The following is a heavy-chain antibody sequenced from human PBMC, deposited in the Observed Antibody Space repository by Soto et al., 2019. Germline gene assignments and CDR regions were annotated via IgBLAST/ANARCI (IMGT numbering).Heavy chain of an antibody. J-gene: IGHJ6*02. D-gene: IGHD3-22*01. Sequence: ASGKVSGKASGYTFTSYGISWVRQAPGQGLEWMAWISAYNGNTNYAQKLQGGVTMTTDTSTSTAYMELRSLRSDDTAVYYCARGQPNYYDSSGYYSPYGMDVWGQGPTVTV. CDR3: ARGQPNYYDSSGYYSPYGMDV. V-gene: IGHV1-18*01. CDR1: GYTFTSYG. CDR2: ISAYNGNT.